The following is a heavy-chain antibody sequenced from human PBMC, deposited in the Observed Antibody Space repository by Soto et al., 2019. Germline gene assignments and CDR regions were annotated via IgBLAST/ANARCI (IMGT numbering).Heavy chain of an antibody. D-gene: IGHD2-2*01. J-gene: IGHJ6*02. Sequence: ASVKVSCKASGYTFISRALHWVRQAPGQRLEWMGWINPDNANTNYSQNLQGRVTMTTDTSTTTAYMELRSLRSDDTAVYYCARSEGWDIVVVPAAIGTEDYYYGMDVWGQGTTVTVSS. CDR2: INPDNANT. V-gene: IGHV1-3*01. CDR3: ARSEGWDIVVVPAAIGTEDYYYGMDV. CDR1: GYTFISRA.